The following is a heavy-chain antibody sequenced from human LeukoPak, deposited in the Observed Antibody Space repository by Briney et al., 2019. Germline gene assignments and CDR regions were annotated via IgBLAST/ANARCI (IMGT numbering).Heavy chain of an antibody. D-gene: IGHD3-10*01. Sequence: PGGSLRLSCAASGFIFSNYGFHWVRQAPGKGLEWVALIWSDGSKKYYTDSVKGRFTISRDNAKNTLYLQMNGLRAEDTALYYCARGFGGVGDWYFDLWGRGTLLTVSS. J-gene: IGHJ2*01. CDR2: IWSDGSKK. V-gene: IGHV3-33*01. CDR1: GFIFSNYG. CDR3: ARGFGGVGDWYFDL.